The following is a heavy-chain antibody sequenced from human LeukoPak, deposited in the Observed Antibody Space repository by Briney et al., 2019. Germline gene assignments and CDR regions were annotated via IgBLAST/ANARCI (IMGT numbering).Heavy chain of an antibody. CDR2: MSSSDDGR. J-gene: IGHJ4*02. CDR1: GFSFSSYA. V-gene: IGHV3-23*01. CDR3: AKGAFYDFWSGYYTGMGYYFDY. D-gene: IGHD3-3*01. Sequence: GGSLRLSCATSGFSFSSYAMSWVRQAPGKGLEWVSAMSSSDDGRYYAASVRGRFTISRDNSKNTLYLQMNSLRAEDTAVYYCAKGAFYDFWSGYYTGMGYYFDYWGQGTLVTVSS.